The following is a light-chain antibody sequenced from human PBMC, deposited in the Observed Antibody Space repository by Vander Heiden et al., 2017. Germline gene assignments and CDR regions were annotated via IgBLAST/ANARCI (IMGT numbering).Light chain of an antibody. CDR2: DVP. CDR3: SSFRSGRTYV. CDR1: SSYIGAFNY. J-gene: IGLJ1*01. V-gene: IGLV2-14*01. Sequence: QSTLTQPASVSASLGPSITISCSGTSSYIGAFNYVCWYQQSPGKAPKLIIHDVPYRPSGGSNRFSASKSANTAYLTISGLQTEDDADYYCSSFRSGRTYVFGSGTKVTVL.